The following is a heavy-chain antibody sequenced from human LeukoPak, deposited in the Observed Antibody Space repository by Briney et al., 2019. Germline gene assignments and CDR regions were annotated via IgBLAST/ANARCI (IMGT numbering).Heavy chain of an antibody. CDR1: GYTFTSYA. J-gene: IGHJ5*02. CDR3: ARGKNYDILTGYYRGWFDP. CDR2: INAGNGNT. V-gene: IGHV1-3*01. Sequence: ASVKVSCKASGYTFTSYAMHWVRQAPGQRLEWMGWINAGNGNTKYSQKFQGRVTITRDTSASTAYMELSSLRFEDTAVYYCARGKNYDILTGYYRGWFDPWGQGTLVTVSS. D-gene: IGHD3-9*01.